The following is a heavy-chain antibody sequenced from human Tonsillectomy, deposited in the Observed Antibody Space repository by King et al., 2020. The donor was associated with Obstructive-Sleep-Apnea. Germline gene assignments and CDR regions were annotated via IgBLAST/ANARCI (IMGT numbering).Heavy chain of an antibody. V-gene: IGHV4-59*01. D-gene: IGHD4-17*01. CDR3: ARNGDYIDFDY. J-gene: IGHJ4*02. CDR2: IHFRGIT. Sequence: QLQESGPGLVKPSETLSLTCTVSGGSIGSDYWSWVRQPPGKGLEWIGYIHFRGITTYNPSLKSRVTMSVDTSKNQFYLRLTSVTAADTAVYYCARNGDYIDFDYWGQGTLVTVSS. CDR1: GGSIGSDY.